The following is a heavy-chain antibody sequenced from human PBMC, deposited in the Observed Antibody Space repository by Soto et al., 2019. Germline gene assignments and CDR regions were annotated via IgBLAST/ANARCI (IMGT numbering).Heavy chain of an antibody. D-gene: IGHD3-3*01. Sequence: SETLSLTCTVSGGSISSGDYFWSWVRQSPGKGLEWIGHIYNSGITYYNPSLKSRVVISIDTSRNQFSLRLNSLTAADRAVYFCARGVTVFGLVSRFWFDPWGQGTVVTAPQ. CDR2: IYNSGIT. CDR1: GGSISSGDYF. V-gene: IGHV4-30-4*01. J-gene: IGHJ5*02. CDR3: ARGVTVFGLVSRFWFDP.